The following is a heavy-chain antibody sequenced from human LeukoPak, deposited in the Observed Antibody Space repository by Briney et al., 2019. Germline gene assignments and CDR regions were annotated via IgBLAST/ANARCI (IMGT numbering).Heavy chain of an antibody. CDR2: ISYDGSNK. CDR3: ARGIFITGTTKLDY. CDR1: GFTFSSYA. V-gene: IGHV3-30-3*01. Sequence: GRSLRLSCAASGFTFSSYAMHWVRQAPGKGLEWVAVISYDGSNKYYADSVKGRFTISRDNSKNTLYLQMNSLRAEDTAVYYCARGIFITGTTKLDYWGRGTLVTVSS. J-gene: IGHJ4*02. D-gene: IGHD1-7*01.